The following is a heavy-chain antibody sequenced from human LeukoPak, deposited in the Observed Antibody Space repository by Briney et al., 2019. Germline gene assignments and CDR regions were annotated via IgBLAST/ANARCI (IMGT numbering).Heavy chain of an antibody. CDR1: GFTFSSYA. CDR2: ISGSGDNT. J-gene: IGHJ6*02. Sequence: PGGSLRLSCAASGFTFSSYAMSWVRQAPGKGLEWVSGISGSGDNTYYADSVKGRFTISRDNSKNTLYLQMNSLRAEDTAVYYCARDETQTWIQLWFSSYYYGMDVWGQGTTVTVSS. V-gene: IGHV3-23*01. D-gene: IGHD5-18*01. CDR3: ARDETQTWIQLWFSSYYYGMDV.